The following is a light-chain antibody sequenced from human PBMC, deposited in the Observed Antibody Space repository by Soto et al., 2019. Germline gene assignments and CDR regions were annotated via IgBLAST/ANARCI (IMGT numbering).Light chain of an antibody. V-gene: IGKV3-11*01. CDR2: DAS. CDR1: QSVSSY. J-gene: IGKJ5*01. CDR3: QNRKNWQVT. Sequence: EVVLPQSGATVSLSPGESWTLSGRASQSVSSYLAWYQQKTGQATRLLIYDASNRATGIPPRFSGSGSGTDFTLTISRLEPEDFAVYSCQNRKNWQVTFAQGPRLKI.